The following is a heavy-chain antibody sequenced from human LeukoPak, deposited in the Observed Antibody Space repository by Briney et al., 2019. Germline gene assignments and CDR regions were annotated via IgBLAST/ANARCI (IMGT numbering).Heavy chain of an antibody. CDR3: AKEEFCINSNGHLDY. J-gene: IGHJ4*02. CDR2: IKQDGSEK. Sequence: GGSLRLSCAASGFTFSNYWMSWVRQAPGKGLEWVANIKQDGSEKLYVDSLKGRFTISRDNAKNSLYLQMNSLRDEDTALYYCAKEEFCINSNGHLDYGGQGTLVTVSS. V-gene: IGHV3-7*01. D-gene: IGHD2/OR15-2a*01. CDR1: GFTFSNYW.